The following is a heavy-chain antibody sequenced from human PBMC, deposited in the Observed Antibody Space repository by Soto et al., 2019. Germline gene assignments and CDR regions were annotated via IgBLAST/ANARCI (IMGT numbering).Heavy chain of an antibody. CDR1: GFKFEDYA. CDR3: AKAGCSDANCHFWALES. V-gene: IGHV3-9*01. CDR2: INWNSGKV. D-gene: IGHD6-19*01. J-gene: IGHJ4*02. Sequence: EMQLVESGGGLVPSGRSLRLSCAGFGFKFEDYAMHWVRQVPGKGLEWVSYINWNSGKVKYADSVKGRFTISRDNAKNSLYLHMTSLKSEDTALYYCAKAGCSDANCHFWALESWGQGTLVSVSS.